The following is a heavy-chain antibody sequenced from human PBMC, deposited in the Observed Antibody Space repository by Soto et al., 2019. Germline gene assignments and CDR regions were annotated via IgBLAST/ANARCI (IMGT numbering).Heavy chain of an antibody. CDR3: ARDGYCVSSSCSFLPDA. CDR2: ISKSGTTT. J-gene: IGHJ6*02. Sequence: EVQLVESGGDLVQPGGSLRLSCVASGFTFSSYGMNWVRQGPGKGLEWLSSISKSGTTTYYADSVKGRFTISRDNAKNSLYLQMNSLRDEDMAVYYCARDGYCVSSSCSFLPDAWGQGTTVTVSS. V-gene: IGHV3-48*02. CDR1: GFTFSSYG. D-gene: IGHD2-2*03.